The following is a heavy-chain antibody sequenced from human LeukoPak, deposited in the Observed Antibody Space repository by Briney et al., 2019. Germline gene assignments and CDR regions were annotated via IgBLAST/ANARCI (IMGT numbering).Heavy chain of an antibody. V-gene: IGHV4-59*01. D-gene: IGHD6-19*01. CDR3: AAESERWLLRS. Sequence: NASETLSLTCTVSGGSISSNYWIWIRQPPGKGPEWIGYIYNSGSTNYNPSLKSRVTISIDTSKNQFSLKLNSVTAADTAGYYCAAESERWLLRSWGQGTLVTVSS. CDR1: GGSISSNY. J-gene: IGHJ4*02. CDR2: IYNSGST.